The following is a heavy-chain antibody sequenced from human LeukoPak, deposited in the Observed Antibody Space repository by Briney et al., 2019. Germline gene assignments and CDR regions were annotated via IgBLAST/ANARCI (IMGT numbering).Heavy chain of an antibody. V-gene: IGHV3-53*01. CDR1: GFTVSSNY. J-gene: IGHJ4*02. CDR3: ARGAFSDYGGY. D-gene: IGHD4-17*01. CDR2: IYSGGST. Sequence: GGSLRLSCAASGFTVSSNYMSWVRQAPGKGLEWVSVIYSGGSTYYADSVKGRFTISRDNSKNTLYLQMNSLRAEDTAVYYCARGAFSDYGGYWGQGTLVTVSS.